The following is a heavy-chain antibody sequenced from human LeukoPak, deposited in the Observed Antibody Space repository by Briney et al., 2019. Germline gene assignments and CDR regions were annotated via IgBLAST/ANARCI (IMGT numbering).Heavy chain of an antibody. J-gene: IGHJ3*02. CDR1: GFTFSNYY. CDR2: TSGSGGST. CDR3: AKGVIGLSLDAFDI. V-gene: IGHV3-23*01. Sequence: GGSLRVSCEASGFTFSNYYMSWIRQAPGKGLEWVSATSGSGGSTYYADSVKGRFTISRDNSKNTLYLQMNSLRAEDTAVYYCAKGVIGLSLDAFDIWGQGTMVTVSS. D-gene: IGHD3-22*01.